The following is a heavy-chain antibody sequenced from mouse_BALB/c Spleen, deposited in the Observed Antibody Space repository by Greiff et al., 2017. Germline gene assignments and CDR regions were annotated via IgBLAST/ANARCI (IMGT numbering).Heavy chain of an antibody. Sequence: EVHLVESGPGLVKPSQSLSLTCTVTGYSITSDYAWNWIRQFPGNKLEWMGYISYSGSTSYNPSLKSRISITRDTSKNQFFLQLNSVTTEDTATYYCARNYRSPFDYWGQGTTLTVSS. CDR1: GYSITSDYA. V-gene: IGHV3-2*02. D-gene: IGHD2-14*01. CDR3: ARNYRSPFDY. CDR2: ISYSGST. J-gene: IGHJ2*01.